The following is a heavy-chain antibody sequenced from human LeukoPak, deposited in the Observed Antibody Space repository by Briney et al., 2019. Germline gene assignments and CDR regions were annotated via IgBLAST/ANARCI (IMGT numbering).Heavy chain of an antibody. Sequence: ASVKVSCKASGYTFTSYGINWVRQATGQGLEWMGWMNPNSGNTGYAQKFQGRVTMTRNTSISTAYMELSSLRSEDTAVYYCARGAAVAGTGSGYGMDVWGQGTTVTVSS. J-gene: IGHJ6*02. CDR3: ARGAAVAGTGSGYGMDV. D-gene: IGHD6-19*01. CDR1: GYTFTSYG. V-gene: IGHV1-8*02. CDR2: MNPNSGNT.